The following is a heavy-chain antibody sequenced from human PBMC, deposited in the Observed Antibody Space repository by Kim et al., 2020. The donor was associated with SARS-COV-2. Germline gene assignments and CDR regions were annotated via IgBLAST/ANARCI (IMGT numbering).Heavy chain of an antibody. D-gene: IGHD6-13*01. CDR2: FDPEDGET. Sequence: ASVKVSCKVSGYTLTELSMHWVRQAPGKGLEWMGGFDPEDGETIYAQKFQGRVTMTEDTSTDTAYMELSSLRSEDTAVYYCATDLAVPGIAAAGIAFDIWGQGTMVTVSS. J-gene: IGHJ3*02. CDR3: ATDLAVPGIAAAGIAFDI. CDR1: GYTLTELS. V-gene: IGHV1-24*01.